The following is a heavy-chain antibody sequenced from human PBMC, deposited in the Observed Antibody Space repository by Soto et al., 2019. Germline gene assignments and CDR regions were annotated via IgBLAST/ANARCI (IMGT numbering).Heavy chain of an antibody. CDR1: GFTFSSYG. D-gene: IGHD6-19*01. CDR2: ISYDGSNK. V-gene: IGHV3-30*18. Sequence: QVQLVESGGGVVQPGRSLRLSCAASGFTFSSYGMHWVRQAPGKGLEWVAVISYDGSNKYYADSVKGRFTISRDNSKNTLYLQMNSLRAEDTAVYYCAKAPSSGWPYGMDVWGQGTTVTVSS. J-gene: IGHJ6*02. CDR3: AKAPSSGWPYGMDV.